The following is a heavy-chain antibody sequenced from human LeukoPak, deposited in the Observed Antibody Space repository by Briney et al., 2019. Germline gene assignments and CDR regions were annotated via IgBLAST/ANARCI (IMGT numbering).Heavy chain of an antibody. CDR1: GYTFTGYY. Sequence: GASVKVSCKASGYTFTGYYMHWVRQAPGQGLEWMGWINPNSGGANYAQKFQGRVTMTRDTSISTAYMELSRLRSDDTAVYYCARAQTPYNWFDPWGQGTLVTVSS. J-gene: IGHJ5*02. CDR3: ARAQTPYNWFDP. V-gene: IGHV1-2*02. CDR2: INPNSGGA.